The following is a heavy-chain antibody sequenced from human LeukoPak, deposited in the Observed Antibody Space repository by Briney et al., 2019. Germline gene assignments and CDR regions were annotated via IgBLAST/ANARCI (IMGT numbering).Heavy chain of an antibody. J-gene: IGHJ4*02. CDR1: GFTFSSYW. CDR3: AKTYDSSGYGRAGIDY. D-gene: IGHD3-22*01. Sequence: PGGSLRLSCAASGFTFSSYWMSWVRQAPGKGLEWVANIKQDGSEKYYVDSVKGRFTISRDNSKNTLYLQMNSLRAEDTAVYYCAKTYDSSGYGRAGIDYWGQGTLVTVSS. CDR2: IKQDGSEK. V-gene: IGHV3-7*01.